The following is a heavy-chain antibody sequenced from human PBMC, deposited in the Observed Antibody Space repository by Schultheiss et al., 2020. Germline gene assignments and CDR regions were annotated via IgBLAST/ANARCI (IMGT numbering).Heavy chain of an antibody. V-gene: IGHV3-7*01. Sequence: GESLKISCVGSGFTFSSYWMSWVRQAPGKGLEWVANIKQDGSENYYVDSVKGRFTISRDNAKNSLYLQMNSLRAEDTAVYYCAKDGGGGGFRPHWGQGTLVTVSS. D-gene: IGHD2-15*01. CDR3: AKDGGGGGFRPH. CDR1: GFTFSSYW. J-gene: IGHJ4*02. CDR2: IKQDGSEN.